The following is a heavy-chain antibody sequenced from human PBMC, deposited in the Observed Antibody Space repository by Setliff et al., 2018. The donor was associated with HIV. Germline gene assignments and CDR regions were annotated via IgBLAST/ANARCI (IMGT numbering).Heavy chain of an antibody. Sequence: PSETLSLTCGVSGYSLTSGYYWGWIRQPPGKGLEWIGSIHDNEKTYYNPSLKSRVTISIDTSKNQFSLNLNSVTAADTAIYYCARQPGDYGDNWFDPWGRGTLVTVSS. CDR2: IHDNEKT. CDR1: GYSLTSGYY. D-gene: IGHD4-17*01. J-gene: IGHJ5*02. CDR3: ARQPGDYGDNWFDP. V-gene: IGHV4-38-2*01.